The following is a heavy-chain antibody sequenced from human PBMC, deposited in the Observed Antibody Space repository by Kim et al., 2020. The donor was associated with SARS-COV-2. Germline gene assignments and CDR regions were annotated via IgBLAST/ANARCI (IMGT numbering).Heavy chain of an antibody. CDR2: IYYSGST. V-gene: IGHV4-59*13. CDR3: ARSRITIFGVVITQGDFDY. D-gene: IGHD3-3*01. Sequence: SETLSLTCTVSGGSISSYYWSWIRQPPGKGLEWIGYIYYSGSTNYNPSLKSRVTISVDTSKNQFSLKLSSVTAADTAVYYCARSRITIFGVVITQGDFDYWGQGTLVTVSS. CDR1: GGSISSYY. J-gene: IGHJ4*02.